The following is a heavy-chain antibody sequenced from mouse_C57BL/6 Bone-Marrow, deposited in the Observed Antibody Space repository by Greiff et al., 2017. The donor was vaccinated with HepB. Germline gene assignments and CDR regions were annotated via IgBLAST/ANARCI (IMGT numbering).Heavy chain of an antibody. CDR2: INPGSGGT. V-gene: IGHV1-54*01. Sequence: QVQLKQSGAELVRPGTSVKVSCKASGYAFTNYLIEWVKQRPGQGLEWIGVINPGSGGTNYNEKFKGKATLTADKSSSTAYMQLSSLTSEDSAVYFCARPPITTVVARGNYAMDYWGQGTSVTVSS. CDR1: GYAFTNYL. J-gene: IGHJ4*01. CDR3: ARPPITTVVARGNYAMDY. D-gene: IGHD1-1*01.